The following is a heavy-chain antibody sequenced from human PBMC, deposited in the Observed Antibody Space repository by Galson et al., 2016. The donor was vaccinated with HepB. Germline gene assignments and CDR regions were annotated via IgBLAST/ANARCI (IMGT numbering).Heavy chain of an antibody. V-gene: IGHV3-23*01. CDR3: AKGEVWGSRYFYGVDV. J-gene: IGHJ6*02. CDR1: GFSFSLYS. D-gene: IGHD7-27*01. CDR2: ISGRDGRT. Sequence: SLRLSCAASGFSFSLYSMTWVRQAPGKGLEWVSGISGRDGRTYYADSVKGRFTISRDNSKHTLYLQINSLRAEDTAVYYCAKGEVWGSRYFYGVDVWGQGTTVTVSS.